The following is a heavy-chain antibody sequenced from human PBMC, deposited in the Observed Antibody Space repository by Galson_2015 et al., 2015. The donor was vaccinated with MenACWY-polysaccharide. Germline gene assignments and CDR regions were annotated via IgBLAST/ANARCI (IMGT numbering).Heavy chain of an antibody. Sequence: SLRLSCAASGFTFSNYWMHWVRQAPGKGLMWVSRIHPDGSSTTYADSVKGRFTISRDNAKNTLYLQMNSLRAEDTAVYYCASPELILGYYYGMDVWGQGPTVPVSS. J-gene: IGHJ6*02. CDR2: IHPDGSST. CDR3: ASPELILGYYYGMDV. D-gene: IGHD2-15*01. V-gene: IGHV3-74*01. CDR1: GFTFSNYW.